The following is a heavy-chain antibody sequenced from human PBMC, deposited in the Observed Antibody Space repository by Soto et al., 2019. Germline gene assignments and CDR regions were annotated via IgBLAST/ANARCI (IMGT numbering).Heavy chain of an antibody. CDR1: RFTFGSYW. Sequence: GGSLRLSCTAPRFTFGSYWMHWVRQAPGKGLVWVSDINVDGTETWYADSVRGRFTISRDNDKKTLXXXMTGLRVDDTGVYYCARDKEVLLTNYGMAVWGQGTTVTVSS. CDR3: ARDKEVLLTNYGMAV. V-gene: IGHV3-74*01. CDR2: INVDGTET. J-gene: IGHJ6*02.